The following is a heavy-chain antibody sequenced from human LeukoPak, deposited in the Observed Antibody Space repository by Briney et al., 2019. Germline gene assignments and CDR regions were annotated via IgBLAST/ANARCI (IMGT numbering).Heavy chain of an antibody. J-gene: IGHJ4*02. CDR2: ISGSGGST. D-gene: IGHD2-2*01. CDR3: AKDALDCSSTSCYAPMDY. V-gene: IGHV3-23*01. Sequence: GGSLRLSCAASGFTFSSYAMSWVRQAPGKGLEWVSAISGSGGSTYYADSVKGRCTISRDNSKNTLYLQMNSLRAEDTAVYYCAKDALDCSSTSCYAPMDYWGQGTLVTVSS. CDR1: GFTFSSYA.